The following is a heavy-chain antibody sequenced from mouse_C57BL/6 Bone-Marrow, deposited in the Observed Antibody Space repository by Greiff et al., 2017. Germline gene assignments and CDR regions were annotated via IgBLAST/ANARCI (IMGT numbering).Heavy chain of an antibody. CDR3: ARQGGLLPVEAMDY. CDR2: ISSGSSTI. V-gene: IGHV5-17*01. CDR1: GFTFSDYG. D-gene: IGHD2-3*01. J-gene: IGHJ4*01. Sequence: EVHLVESGGGLVKPGGSLKLSCAASGFTFSDYGMHWVRQAPEKGLEWVAYISSGSSTIYYADTVKGRFTISRDNAKNTQFLQMTSLRSEDTAMYYCARQGGLLPVEAMDYCGQGTSVTVSS.